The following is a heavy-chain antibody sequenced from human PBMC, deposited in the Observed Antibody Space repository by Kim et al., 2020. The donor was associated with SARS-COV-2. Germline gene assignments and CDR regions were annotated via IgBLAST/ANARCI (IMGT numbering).Heavy chain of an antibody. D-gene: IGHD3-22*01. Sequence: SVKVSCKASGGTFSSYAISWVRQAPGQGLEWMGGIIPIFGTANYAQKFQGRVTITADESTSTAYMELSSLRSEDTAVYYCAREKYDSSGYYYVEDWFDPWGQGTLVTVSS. CDR3: AREKYDSSGYYYVEDWFDP. V-gene: IGHV1-69*13. J-gene: IGHJ5*02. CDR1: GGTFSSYA. CDR2: IIPIFGTA.